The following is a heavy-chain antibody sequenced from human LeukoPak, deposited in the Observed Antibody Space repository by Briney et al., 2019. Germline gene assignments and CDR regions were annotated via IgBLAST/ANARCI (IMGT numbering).Heavy chain of an antibody. CDR2: VYYSGST. CDR1: GGSVSSGVYF. J-gene: IGHJ5*02. D-gene: IGHD5/OR15-5a*01. CDR3: ARHGGETLYEVWFDP. V-gene: IGHV4-61*08. Sequence: PSETLSLTCSASGGSVSSGVYFWSWIRQPPGKGLEWIGYVYYSGSTSYNPSLKGRVTLSIDTSKNQFSLRLKSVTTADTAVYYCARHGGETLYEVWFDPWGQGTLVTVSS.